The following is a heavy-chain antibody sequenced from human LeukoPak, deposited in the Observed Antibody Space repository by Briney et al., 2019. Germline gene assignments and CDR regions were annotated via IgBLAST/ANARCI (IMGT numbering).Heavy chain of an antibody. Sequence: PSETLSLTCTVSGGSINSGGYYWTWIRQPPGKGLEWIGYIYYSGSTYYNPSLKSRVTISVDTSKNQFSLKLSSVTAADTAAYYCASSSRDSSGYYYPFGYWGQGTLVTVSS. CDR3: ASSSRDSSGYYYPFGY. V-gene: IGHV4-30-4*01. CDR2: IYYSGST. J-gene: IGHJ4*02. D-gene: IGHD3-22*01. CDR1: GGSINSGGYY.